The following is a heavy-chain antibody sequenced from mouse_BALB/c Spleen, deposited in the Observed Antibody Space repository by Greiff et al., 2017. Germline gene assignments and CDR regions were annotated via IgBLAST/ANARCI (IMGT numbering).Heavy chain of an antibody. CDR3: ARIMITTYYFDY. D-gene: IGHD2-4*01. CDR2: IWWNDDK. V-gene: IGHV8-8*01. CDR1: GFSLSTSGMS. J-gene: IGHJ2*01. Sequence: QVTLKVSGPGILQPSQTLSLTCSFSGFSLSTSGMSVGWIRQPSGKGLEWLAHIWWNDDKYYNPALKSRLTISKDTSNNQVFLKIASVVTADTATYYCARIMITTYYFDYWGQGTTLTVSS.